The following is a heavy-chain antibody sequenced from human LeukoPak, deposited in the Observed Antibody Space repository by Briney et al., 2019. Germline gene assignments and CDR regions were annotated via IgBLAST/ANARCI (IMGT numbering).Heavy chain of an antibody. J-gene: IGHJ4*02. V-gene: IGHV3-33*01. CDR2: IWYDGSNK. Sequence: GRTLRLSCAASGVTFSSYGMHWVSEAPGKGLEWLALIWYDGSNKYYGDSVKGRFTISRDNSKNTVYLQMNSLRAEDTAVYYCARAGVGALGDYWGQGTLVTVSS. D-gene: IGHD2-8*01. CDR1: GVTFSSYG. CDR3: ARAGVGALGDY.